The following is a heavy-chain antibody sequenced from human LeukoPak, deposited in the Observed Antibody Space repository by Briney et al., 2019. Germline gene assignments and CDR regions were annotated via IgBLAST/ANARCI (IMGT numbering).Heavy chain of an antibody. CDR1: GFTFSNYW. CDR2: IKQDGSEK. J-gene: IGHJ4*02. CDR3: ARDKIVGATKNDY. V-gene: IGHV3-7*03. Sequence: GGSLRLSCAASGFTFSNYWMSWVRQAPGKRLEWVANIKQDGSEKYYEDSVKGRFTISRDNAQNSLYLHMNSLRAEDTAVYYCARDKIVGATKNDYWGQGILVTVSS. D-gene: IGHD1-26*01.